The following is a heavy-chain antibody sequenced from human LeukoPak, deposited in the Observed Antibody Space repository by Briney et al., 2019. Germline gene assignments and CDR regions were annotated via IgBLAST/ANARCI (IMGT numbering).Heavy chain of an antibody. V-gene: IGHV1-18*01. CDR2: ISAYNGNT. Sequence: ASVKVSCKASGYTFTSYGISWVRQAPGQGLEWMGWISAYNGNTNYAQKLQGRVTMTTDTSTSTAYMELRSLRSEDTAVYYCARVGVGGYGDYVFDYWGQGTLVTVSS. CDR3: ARVGVGGYGDYVFDY. J-gene: IGHJ4*02. D-gene: IGHD4-17*01. CDR1: GYTFTSYG.